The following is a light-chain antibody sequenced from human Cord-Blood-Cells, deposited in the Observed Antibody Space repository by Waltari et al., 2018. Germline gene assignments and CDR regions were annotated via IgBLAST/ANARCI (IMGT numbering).Light chain of an antibody. J-gene: IGLJ2*01. CDR3: CSYAGSYTFVV. CDR2: DGS. V-gene: IGLV2-11*01. Sequence: QSALTQPPSVSGSPGQSVTISCTGTSSDVGGYNHVSWYQQHPGKAPKLMIYDGSKRPSGVPYRFSGSKSGNTASLTISGLQAEDEADYYCCSYAGSYTFVVFGGGTKLTVL. CDR1: SSDVGGYNH.